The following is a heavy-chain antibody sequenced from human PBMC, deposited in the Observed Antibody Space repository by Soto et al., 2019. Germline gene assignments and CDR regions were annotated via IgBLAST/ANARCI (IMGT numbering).Heavy chain of an antibody. J-gene: IGHJ4*02. D-gene: IGHD3-22*01. CDR1: ASSISSGDYY. CDR2: IYHSGST. Sequence: SETLSLTCTVSASSISSGDYYWSCIRQPPGKGLEWIGYIYHSGSTYYNPSLKSRVTISVDRSKNQFSLKLSSVTAADRAVYYCARGAPLVNDNWGQGTLVTVSS. V-gene: IGHV4-30-2*01. CDR3: ARGAPLVNDN.